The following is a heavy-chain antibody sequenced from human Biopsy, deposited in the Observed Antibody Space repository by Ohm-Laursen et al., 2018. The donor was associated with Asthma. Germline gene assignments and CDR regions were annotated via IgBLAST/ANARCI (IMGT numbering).Heavy chain of an antibody. D-gene: IGHD2-2*01. CDR1: GGSLTSAY. CDR2: IYYSGTT. CDR3: ARHDHRWDTYADF. J-gene: IGHJ4*02. V-gene: IGHV4-31*03. Sequence: SQTLSLTCTVSGGSLTSAYWSWVRQYPEKGLEWIGYIYYSGTTVYNPSLKSRVSMSVDTSKNQVSLKLSSVAAADTAVYYCARHDHRWDTYADFWGQGTLVTVSS.